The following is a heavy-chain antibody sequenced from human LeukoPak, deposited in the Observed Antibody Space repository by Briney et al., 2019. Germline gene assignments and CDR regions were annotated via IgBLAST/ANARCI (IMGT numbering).Heavy chain of an antibody. Sequence: QPGGSLRLSCAASGFTFSSYAMHWVRQAPGKGLEWVAVISYDGSNKYYADSVKGRFTISRDNSKNTLYLQMNSLRAEDTAVYYCASGRYYGSGSSFDYWGQGTLVTVSS. CDR2: ISYDGSNK. CDR1: GFTFSSYA. CDR3: ASGRYYGSGSSFDY. J-gene: IGHJ4*02. D-gene: IGHD3-10*01. V-gene: IGHV3-30*07.